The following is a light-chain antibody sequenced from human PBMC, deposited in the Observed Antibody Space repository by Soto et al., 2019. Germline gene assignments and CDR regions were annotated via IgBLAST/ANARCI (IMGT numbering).Light chain of an antibody. Sequence: DIQMTKSPATLSGSVGDRVTITCRASQTISSWLAWYQQKPGKAPKLLIYDASSLESGVPSRFSGSGSGTEFTLTISSLQPDDFATYYCQQYNSYSWTFGQGTKVDIK. V-gene: IGKV1-5*01. CDR1: QTISSW. CDR3: QQYNSYSWT. J-gene: IGKJ1*01. CDR2: DAS.